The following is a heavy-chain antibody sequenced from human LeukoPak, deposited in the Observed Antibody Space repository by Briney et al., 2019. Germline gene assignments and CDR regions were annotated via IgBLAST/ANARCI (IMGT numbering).Heavy chain of an antibody. D-gene: IGHD4-17*01. CDR2: IYHSGST. V-gene: IGHV4-4*02. CDR3: AREPYGDLNYFDY. J-gene: IGHJ4*02. Sequence: SETLSLTCAVSGGSISSSNWWSWVRQPPGKGLEWIGEIYHSGSTNYNPSLKSRVTISVDKSKNQFSLKLSSVTAADTAVYYCAREPYGDLNYFDYWGQGTLVTVSS. CDR1: GGSISSSNW.